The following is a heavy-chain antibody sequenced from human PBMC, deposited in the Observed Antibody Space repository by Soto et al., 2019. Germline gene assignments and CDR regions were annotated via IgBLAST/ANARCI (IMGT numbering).Heavy chain of an antibody. CDR2: IKQDGSEK. J-gene: IGHJ6*03. CDR1: GFTFSSYW. Sequence: GGSLRLSCAASGFTFSSYWMSWVRQAPGKGLEWVANIKQDGSEKYYVDSVKGRFTISRDNAKNSLYLQMNSLRAEDTAVYYCARGVRTYYDFWSGYSYYYYMDVWGKGTKVTVSS. V-gene: IGHV3-7*01. D-gene: IGHD3-3*01. CDR3: ARGVRTYYDFWSGYSYYYYMDV.